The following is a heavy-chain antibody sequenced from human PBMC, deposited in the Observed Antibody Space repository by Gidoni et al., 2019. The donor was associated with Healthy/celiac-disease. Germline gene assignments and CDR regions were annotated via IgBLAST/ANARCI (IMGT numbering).Heavy chain of an antibody. V-gene: IGHV4-31*03. CDR2: IYYSGST. D-gene: IGHD4-17*01. J-gene: IGHJ6*02. Sequence: QVQLQESGPVLVKPSQTLSLPCTVSGGSISSGGYYWSWIRQHPGKGLEWIGYIYYSGSTYYNPSLKSRVTISVDTSKNQFSMKLSSVTAADTAVYYCAREKMTTVTTRYYYYGMDVWGQGTTVTVSS. CDR1: GGSISSGGYY. CDR3: AREKMTTVTTRYYYYGMDV.